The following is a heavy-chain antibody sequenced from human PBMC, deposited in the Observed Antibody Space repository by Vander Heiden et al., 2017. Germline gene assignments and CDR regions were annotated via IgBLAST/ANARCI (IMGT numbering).Heavy chain of an antibody. CDR2: IYYSGST. CDR3: ARGPYYYGSGLHNWFDP. V-gene: IGHV4-39*01. Sequence: QLQLQESGPGLVKPSETLSLTCTVSGGSISSSSYYWGWIRQPPGKGLEWIGSIYYSGSTYYNPSLKSRVTISVDTSKNQFSLKLSSVTAADTAVYYCARGPYYYGSGLHNWFDPWGQGTLVTVSS. D-gene: IGHD3-10*01. CDR1: GGSISSSSYY. J-gene: IGHJ5*02.